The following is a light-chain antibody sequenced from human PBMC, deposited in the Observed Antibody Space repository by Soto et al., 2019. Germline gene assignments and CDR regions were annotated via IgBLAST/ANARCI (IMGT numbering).Light chain of an antibody. CDR1: QGIRSE. Sequence: DIQMTQSPSSLSASVGDRVTISCRASQGIRSELGWYQQKPGKAPKRLIYAASSLQSGVPSRFSGSGSGTEFTLTISSLQPEDFATYYCLQHNSYPPWTFGQGTKVDI. V-gene: IGKV1-17*01. J-gene: IGKJ1*01. CDR2: AAS. CDR3: LQHNSYPPWT.